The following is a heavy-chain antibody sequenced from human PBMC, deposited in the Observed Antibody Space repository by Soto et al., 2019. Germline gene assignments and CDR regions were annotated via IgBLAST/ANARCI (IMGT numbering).Heavy chain of an antibody. Sequence: QAGGSLRLSCAASGFAFSSEWLHWVRQAPGKGLVWVSTILVGGSTHYEDSVKGRFTISRDGSKNTVYLQMNSLTAGDTAVYYCAKETATGGGDFDICGQGTMVTVSS. V-gene: IGHV3-23*01. CDR1: GFAFSSEW. CDR2: ILVGGST. J-gene: IGHJ3*02. D-gene: IGHD2-8*02. CDR3: AKETATGGGDFDI.